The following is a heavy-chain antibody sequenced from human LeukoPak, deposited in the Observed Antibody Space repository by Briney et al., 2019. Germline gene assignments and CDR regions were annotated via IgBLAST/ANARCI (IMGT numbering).Heavy chain of an antibody. D-gene: IGHD3-22*01. CDR1: GGSISDYY. CDR3: ARNYYDSSGYYYFDY. CDR2: IYYSGST. J-gene: IGHJ4*02. Sequence: SETLSLTCTVSGGSISDYYWNWIRQPPGKGLEWIGYIYYSGSTNYNPSLKSRVTMSVDTSKNQFSLKLSSVTAADTAVYYCARNYYDSSGYYYFDYWGQGTLVTVSS. V-gene: IGHV4-59*01.